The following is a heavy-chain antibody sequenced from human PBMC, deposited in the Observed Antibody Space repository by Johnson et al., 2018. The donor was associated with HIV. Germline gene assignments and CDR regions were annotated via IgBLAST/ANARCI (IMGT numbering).Heavy chain of an antibody. Sequence: VQLVESGGGLVQPGRSLRLSCAASGFTFDDYAMHWVRQAPGKGLEWVSGISWNSGSIGYADSVKGRFTISRENAKNSLYLQMNSLRAGDTAVYYCATPRIPTDRAFDIWGQGTMVTVSS. CDR3: ATPRIPTDRAFDI. V-gene: IGHV3-9*01. CDR2: ISWNSGSI. J-gene: IGHJ3*02. CDR1: GFTFDDYA. D-gene: IGHD2/OR15-2a*01.